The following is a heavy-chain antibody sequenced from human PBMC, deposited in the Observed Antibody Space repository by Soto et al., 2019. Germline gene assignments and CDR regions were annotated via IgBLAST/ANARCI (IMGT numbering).Heavy chain of an antibody. CDR1: GGTFSSYT. D-gene: IGHD2-2*01. V-gene: IGHV1-69*02. CDR3: ARGPCSSTSCYGDYYYYYMDV. CDR2: IIPILGIA. J-gene: IGHJ6*03. Sequence: ASVKVSCKASGGTFSSYTISWVRQAPGQGLEWMGRIIPILGIANYAQKFQGRVTITADKSTSTAYMELSSLRSEDTAVYYCARGPCSSTSCYGDYYYYYMDVWGKGTTVTVSS.